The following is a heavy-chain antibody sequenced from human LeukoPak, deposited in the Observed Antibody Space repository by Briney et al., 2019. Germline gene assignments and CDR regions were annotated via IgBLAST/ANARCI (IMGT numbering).Heavy chain of an antibody. Sequence: GGSLRLSCAASGFTFSSYWMSWVRQAPGKGLEWVANIMQDGSEKYYVDSVKGRFTISRDNAKNSLYLQMNSLRAEDTAVYYCARVPVLVTYYYDSSGYYFDYWGQGTLVTVS. J-gene: IGHJ4*02. V-gene: IGHV3-7*01. CDR3: ARVPVLVTYYYDSSGYYFDY. CDR1: GFTFSSYW. D-gene: IGHD3-22*01. CDR2: IMQDGSEK.